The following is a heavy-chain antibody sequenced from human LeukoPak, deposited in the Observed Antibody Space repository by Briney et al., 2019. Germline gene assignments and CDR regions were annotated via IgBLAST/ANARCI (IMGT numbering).Heavy chain of an antibody. CDR3: ARDWAPMVRYWFDP. Sequence: ASVKVSCKASGYTFTGYYMHWVRQAPGQGLEWMGWINPNSGGTNYAQKFQGRVTITADKSTSTAYMELSSLRSEDTAVYYCARDWAPMVRYWFDPWGQGTLVTVSS. V-gene: IGHV1-2*02. CDR1: GYTFTGYY. D-gene: IGHD3-10*01. J-gene: IGHJ5*02. CDR2: INPNSGGT.